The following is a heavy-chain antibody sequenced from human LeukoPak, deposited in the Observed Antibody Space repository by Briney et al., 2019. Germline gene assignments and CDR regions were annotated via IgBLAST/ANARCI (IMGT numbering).Heavy chain of an antibody. Sequence: GGSLRLSCAASGFTFSSYWMHWVRQAPGKGLVWVSRINSDGSTTNYADSVKGRFTISRDNAKNTLYLQMYSLRADDTAVYYCARSRWLDAFDYWGQGTLVTVSS. CDR1: GFTFSSYW. D-gene: IGHD6-19*01. V-gene: IGHV3-74*01. J-gene: IGHJ4*02. CDR2: INSDGSTT. CDR3: ARSRWLDAFDY.